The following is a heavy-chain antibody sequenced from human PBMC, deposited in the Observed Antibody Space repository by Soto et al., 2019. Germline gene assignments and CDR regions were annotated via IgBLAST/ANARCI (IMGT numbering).Heavy chain of an antibody. D-gene: IGHD1-26*01. V-gene: IGHV3-33*01. J-gene: IGHJ4*02. CDR1: GFTFSSYG. Sequence: QVQVVESGGGVVQPGRSLRLSCAASGFTFSSYGMHWVRQAPGKGLEWVSVIWYDGNNKYYADSVKGRFTISRDNSKNTLYMQMNSLRVEDTAVYYCARDKAPGGSSFPFDYWGQGTLVTVSS. CDR2: IWYDGNNK. CDR3: ARDKAPGGSSFPFDY.